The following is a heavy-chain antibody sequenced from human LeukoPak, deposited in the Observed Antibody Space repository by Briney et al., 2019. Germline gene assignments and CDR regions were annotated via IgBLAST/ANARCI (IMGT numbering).Heavy chain of an antibody. J-gene: IGHJ6*03. V-gene: IGHV1-8*03. Sequence: AASVKVSCKASGYTFTSYDINWVRQATGQGLEWMGWMNLNSGNTGYAQKFQGRVTITRNTSISTAYMELSSLRSEDTAVYYCAFLAAADDYYMDVWGKGTTVTVSS. D-gene: IGHD6-13*01. CDR3: AFLAAADDYYMDV. CDR1: GYTFTSYD. CDR2: MNLNSGNT.